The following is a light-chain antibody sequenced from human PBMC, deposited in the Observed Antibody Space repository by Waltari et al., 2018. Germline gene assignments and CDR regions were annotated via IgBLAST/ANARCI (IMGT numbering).Light chain of an antibody. Sequence: EIVLTPSPGSLSSSPGESVTLSCRASQSVIRALAWYQQKPGQAPRLLIFGASNRATGIPDRFSGSGSETDFSLTISRLEPEDFAVYYCQHYVRLPATFGRGTKVEIK. CDR2: GAS. CDR1: QSVIRA. CDR3: QHYVRLPAT. V-gene: IGKV3-20*01. J-gene: IGKJ1*01.